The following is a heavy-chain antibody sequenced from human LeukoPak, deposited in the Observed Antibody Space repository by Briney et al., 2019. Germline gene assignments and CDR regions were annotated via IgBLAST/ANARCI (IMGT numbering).Heavy chain of an antibody. D-gene: IGHD3-3*01. J-gene: IGHJ3*02. CDR3: ARAVGDFWSGYPDAFDI. CDR1: GGSISSYY. CDR2: IYYSGST. Sequence: PSETLSLTCTVSGGSISSYYWSWIRQPPGKGLEWIGHIYYSGSTNYNPSLKSRVTISVDTSKNQFSLKLSSVTAADTAVYYCARAVGDFWSGYPDAFDIWGQGTMVTVSS. V-gene: IGHV4-59*01.